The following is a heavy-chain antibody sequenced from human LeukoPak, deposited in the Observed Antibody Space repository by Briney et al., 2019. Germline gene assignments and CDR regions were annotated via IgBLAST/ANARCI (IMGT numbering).Heavy chain of an antibody. CDR1: GGSFIGYY. D-gene: IGHD5/OR15-5a*01. CDR3: ARKTVSTGVDY. V-gene: IGHV4-34*01. CDR2: INQSGKT. Sequence: SETLSLTCAVYGGSFIGYYWSWIRKPPGKGQEWIGEINQSGKTGYNPSLKSRVTISVDTSKSQFSLKLTSVTAADTAVYYCARKTVSTGVDYWGQGTLVTVSS. J-gene: IGHJ4*02.